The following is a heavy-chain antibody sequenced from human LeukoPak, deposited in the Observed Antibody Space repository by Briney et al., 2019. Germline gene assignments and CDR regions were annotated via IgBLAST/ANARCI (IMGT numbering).Heavy chain of an antibody. Sequence: PSETLSLTCTVSGGSISSSSYYWGWIRQPPGKGLEWIGSIYYSGSTYYNPSLKSRVTISVDTSKNQFPLKLSSVTAADTAVYYCAREITMVRGVISWFDPWGQGTLVTVSS. CDR1: GGSISSSSYY. V-gene: IGHV4-39*06. CDR2: IYYSGST. D-gene: IGHD3-10*01. J-gene: IGHJ5*02. CDR3: AREITMVRGVISWFDP.